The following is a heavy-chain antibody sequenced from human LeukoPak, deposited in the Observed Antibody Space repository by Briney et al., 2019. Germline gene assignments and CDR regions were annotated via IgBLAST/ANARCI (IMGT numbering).Heavy chain of an antibody. J-gene: IGHJ4*02. CDR3: ARGNWAEGDYYGSDF. Sequence: ASVKVSCKASGYTFTSYGISWVRQAPGQGLKWMGWISAYNGNTNYAQKFQGRVTMTRDTSISTAYMELSRLRSDDTAVYYCARGNWAEGDYYGSDFWGQGTLVTVSS. D-gene: IGHD3-10*01. CDR2: ISAYNGNT. V-gene: IGHV1-18*01. CDR1: GYTFTSYG.